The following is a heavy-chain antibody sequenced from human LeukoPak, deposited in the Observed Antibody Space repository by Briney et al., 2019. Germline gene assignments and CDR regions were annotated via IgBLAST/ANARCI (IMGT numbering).Heavy chain of an antibody. J-gene: IGHJ5*02. CDR2: INQDGSEK. CDR1: GFTLIGAW. Sequence: GGALRLSCAESGFTLIGAWMSWGRQGPGKGLEWVANINQDGSEKYYVDSVKGRFTISRDNAKNSLYLQMNSLRAEDTAVYYCARDGPWGQGTLVTVSS. V-gene: IGHV3-7*01. CDR3: ARDGP.